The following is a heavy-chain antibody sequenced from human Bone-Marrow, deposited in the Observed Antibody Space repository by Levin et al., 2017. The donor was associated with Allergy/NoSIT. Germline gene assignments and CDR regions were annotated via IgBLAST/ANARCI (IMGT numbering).Heavy chain of an antibody. V-gene: IGHV3-7*01. CDR3: ARAESRPFWGSYRRYYYYYGMDV. D-gene: IGHD3-16*02. CDR1: GFTFSSYW. J-gene: IGHJ6*02. CDR2: IKQDGSEK. Sequence: PGGSLRLSCAASGFTFSSYWMSWVRQAPGKGLEWVANIKQDGSEKYYVDSVKGRFTISRDNAKNSLYLQMNSLRAEDTAVYYCARAESRPFWGSYRRYYYYYGMDVWGQGTTVTVSS.